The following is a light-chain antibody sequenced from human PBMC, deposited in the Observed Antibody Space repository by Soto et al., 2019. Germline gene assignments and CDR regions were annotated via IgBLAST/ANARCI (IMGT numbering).Light chain of an antibody. Sequence: QSDLTQPASVSGSPGQSITISCTGTSSDVGFYNYVSWYQQHPGKVPKLIIYDVSNRPSGVSNRFSGSRSGNTASLTISGLQAGDEADYYCSSYTSSSTQVFGGGTKLTVL. CDR3: SSYTSSSTQV. CDR2: DVS. J-gene: IGLJ2*01. CDR1: SSDVGFYNY. V-gene: IGLV2-14*01.